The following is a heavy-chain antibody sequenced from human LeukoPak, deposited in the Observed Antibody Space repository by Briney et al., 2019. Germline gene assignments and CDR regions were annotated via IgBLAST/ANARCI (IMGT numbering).Heavy chain of an antibody. CDR1: GGTFSSYA. CDR3: ATVKLRADAFDI. Sequence: SVKVSCKASGGTFSSYAISWVRQAPGQGLEWMGRIIPILGIANYAQKFQGRVTITADKSTSTAYMELSSLRSEDTAVYYCATVKLRADAFDIWGQGTMVTVSS. D-gene: IGHD4-23*01. J-gene: IGHJ3*02. V-gene: IGHV1-69*04. CDR2: IIPILGIA.